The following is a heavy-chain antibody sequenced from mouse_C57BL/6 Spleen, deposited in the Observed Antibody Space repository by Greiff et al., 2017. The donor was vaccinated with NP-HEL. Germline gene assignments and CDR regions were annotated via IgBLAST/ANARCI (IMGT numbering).Heavy chain of an antibody. Sequence: DVQLVESGGGLVKPGGSLKLSCAASGFTFSDYGMHWVRQAPEKGLEWVAYISSGSSTIYYADTVKGRFTISRDNAKNTLFLQMTSLRSEDTAMYYCARDYGNYGGFDYWGQGTTLTVSS. J-gene: IGHJ2*01. D-gene: IGHD2-1*01. CDR1: GFTFSDYG. CDR2: ISSGSSTI. CDR3: ARDYGNYGGFDY. V-gene: IGHV5-17*01.